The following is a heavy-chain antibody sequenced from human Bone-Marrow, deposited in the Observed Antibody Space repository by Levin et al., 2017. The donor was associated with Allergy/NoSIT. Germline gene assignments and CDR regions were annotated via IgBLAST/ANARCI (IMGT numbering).Heavy chain of an antibody. CDR3: ASGIYDYIWGSLFDY. Sequence: PGGSLRLSCAASGFTFSSYEMNWVRQAPGKGLEWVSYISSSGSTIYYADSVKGRFTISRDNAKNSLYLQMNSLRAEDTAVYYCASGIYDYIWGSLFDYWGQGTLVTVSS. CDR1: GFTFSSYE. V-gene: IGHV3-48*03. CDR2: ISSSGSTI. J-gene: IGHJ4*02. D-gene: IGHD3-16*01.